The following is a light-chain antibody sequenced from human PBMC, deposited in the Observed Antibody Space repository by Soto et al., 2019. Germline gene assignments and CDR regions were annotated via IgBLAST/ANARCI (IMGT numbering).Light chain of an antibody. V-gene: IGKV3-20*01. CDR2: AAS. Sequence: EIVLTQSPGTLSLFPGERATLSCRASQSVSRNYLAWYQQKPGQAPRLLIHAASTRATDIPDRFRGSGSGTDLTLTITRLEAEDVAVYHCQQSGDSPYTFGQGTKLEI. J-gene: IGKJ2*01. CDR1: QSVSRNY. CDR3: QQSGDSPYT.